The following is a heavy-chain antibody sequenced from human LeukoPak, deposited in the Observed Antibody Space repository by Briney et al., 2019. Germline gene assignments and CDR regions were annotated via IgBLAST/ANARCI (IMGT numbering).Heavy chain of an antibody. V-gene: IGHV4-39*07. CDR1: GGSISSSSYY. Sequence: SETLSLTCTVSGGSISSSSYYWGWIRQPPGKGLEWIGSIYHSGSTYYNPSLKSRVTISVDTSKNQFSLKLSSVTAADTAVYYCARGVFGGYSYGSVFDYWGQGTLVTVSS. D-gene: IGHD5-18*01. CDR2: IYHSGST. CDR3: ARGVFGGYSYGSVFDY. J-gene: IGHJ4*02.